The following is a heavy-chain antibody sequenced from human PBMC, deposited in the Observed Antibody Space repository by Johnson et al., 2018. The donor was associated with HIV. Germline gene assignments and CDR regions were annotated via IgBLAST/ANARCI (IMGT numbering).Heavy chain of an antibody. CDR1: DFTSSSYG. CDR2: IRYDGSYK. V-gene: IGHV3-30*02. D-gene: IGHD2-15*01. Sequence: QVQLVESGGGVVQPGGSLRLSCAASDFTSSSYGMHWVRQAPGKGLEWVAFIRYDGSYKYYVDSVKGRFTISRDNSKNTLYLQMNSLRAEDTAVYYCSKDQFHKGGGSLVDGFDIWGQGTMVTVSS. J-gene: IGHJ3*02. CDR3: SKDQFHKGGGSLVDGFDI.